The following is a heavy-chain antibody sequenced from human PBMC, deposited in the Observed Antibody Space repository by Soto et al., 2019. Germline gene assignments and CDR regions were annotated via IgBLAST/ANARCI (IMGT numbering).Heavy chain of an antibody. CDR2: IYSGGST. J-gene: IGHJ3*02. CDR3: ARDVVGIDDAFDI. CDR1: GFTVSSNY. Sequence: GGSLRLSCAASGFTVSSNYMSWVRQAPGKGLEWVSVIYSGGSTYYADSVKGRFTISRDNSKNTLYLQMNSLRAEDTAVYYCARDVVGIDDAFDIWGQGTMVTVSS. V-gene: IGHV3-53*01. D-gene: IGHD2-21*01.